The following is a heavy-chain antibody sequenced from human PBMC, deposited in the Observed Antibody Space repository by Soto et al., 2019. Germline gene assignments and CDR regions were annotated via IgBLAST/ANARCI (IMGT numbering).Heavy chain of an antibody. Sequence: ASVKGSCKASGYTFTSDYMHWVRQAPGQGLEWMGIINPSGGSTSYAQKFQGRVTMTRDTSTSTVYMELSSLRSEDTAVYYCARVSMIRSPPFDIWGQGTMVTVSS. J-gene: IGHJ3*02. D-gene: IGHD3-16*01. CDR1: GYTFTSDY. CDR2: INPSGGST. V-gene: IGHV1-46*01. CDR3: ARVSMIRSPPFDI.